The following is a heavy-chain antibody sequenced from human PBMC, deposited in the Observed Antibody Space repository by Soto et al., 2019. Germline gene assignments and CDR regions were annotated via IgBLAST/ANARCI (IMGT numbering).Heavy chain of an antibody. CDR2: ISYTGSTI. V-gene: IGHV3-48*03. J-gene: IGHJ4*02. D-gene: IGHD3-22*01. CDR1: EFTFSNYE. Sequence: EVQLVESGGGLVQPGGSLRLSCVGSEFTFSNYEMNWVRQAPGKGLEWVSYISYTGSTIYYADSVRGRFTISRDNSKNSLYLQMNSLRAEDTAVYYGARGLRNYYDRSGLHYWGQGTLVTVSS. CDR3: ARGLRNYYDRSGLHY.